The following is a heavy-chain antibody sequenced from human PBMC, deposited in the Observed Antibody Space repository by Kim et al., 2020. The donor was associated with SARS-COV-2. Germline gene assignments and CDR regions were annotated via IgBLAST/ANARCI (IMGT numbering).Heavy chain of an antibody. CDR2: VYYTGNT. CDR3: ARQGPDYYDSGGAYKGAFDI. J-gene: IGHJ3*02. CDR1: DGSISRSDYY. V-gene: IGHV4-39*01. D-gene: IGHD3-22*01. Sequence: SETLSLTCSVSDGSISRSDYYWAWIRLPPGRGLEWIGSVYYTGNTQYNPSLKSRVTISEDTSKNQLSLKMSAMTAADTAVYYCARQGPDYYDSGGAYKGAFDIWGRGALVTVSS.